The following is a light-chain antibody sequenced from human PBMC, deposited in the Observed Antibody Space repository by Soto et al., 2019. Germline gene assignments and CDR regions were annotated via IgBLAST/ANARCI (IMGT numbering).Light chain of an antibody. J-gene: IGKJ1*01. V-gene: IGKV2-30*01. CDR1: QSLVFRDGKVY. Sequence: DVAVTQSPLSLPVTLGQPASISCRSSQSLVFRDGKVYLNWYQQRPGQSPRRLIYKVSNRDSGVPDRFSGSGSDTDFTLSISRVEAEDAAVYYCMQGTYWPRTLGQGTKVEV. CDR2: KVS. CDR3: MQGTYWPRT.